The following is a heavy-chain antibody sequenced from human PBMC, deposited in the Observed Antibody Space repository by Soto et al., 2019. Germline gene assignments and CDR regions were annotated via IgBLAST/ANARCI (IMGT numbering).Heavy chain of an antibody. D-gene: IGHD2-2*01. J-gene: IGHJ4*01. CDR3: ATGRIVVVPAAMHFDY. V-gene: IGHV1-24*01. CDR2: FDPEDGET. CDR1: GYTLTELS. Sequence: SSVKVSCKVSGYTLTELSMHWVRQAPGKGLEWMGGFDPEDGETIYAQKFQGRVTMTEDTSTDTAYMELSSLRSEDTAVYYCATGRIVVVPAAMHFDYWGQGTLVTVSS.